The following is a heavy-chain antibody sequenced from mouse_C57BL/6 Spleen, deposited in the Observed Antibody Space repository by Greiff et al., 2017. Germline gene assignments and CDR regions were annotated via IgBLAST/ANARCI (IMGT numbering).Heavy chain of an antibody. CDR1: GFTFSDAW. CDR2: IRNKANNHAT. J-gene: IGHJ2*01. Sequence: DVKLVESGGGLVQPGGSMKLSCAASGFTFSDAWMDWVRQSPEKGLEWVAEIRNKANNHATYYAESVKGRFTISRDDSKSSVYLQMNSLRAEDTGIYYCNRIYYDYEWYYFDDWGKGTTLTVSS. CDR3: NRIYYDYEWYYFDD. V-gene: IGHV6-6*01. D-gene: IGHD2-4*01.